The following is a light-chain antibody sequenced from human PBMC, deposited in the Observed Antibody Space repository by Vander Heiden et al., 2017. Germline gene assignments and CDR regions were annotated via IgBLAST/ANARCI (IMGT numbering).Light chain of an antibody. CDR1: SSDIGSHNR. CDR3: FLYRSGDNWV. J-gene: IGLJ3*02. Sequence: QSALTQPPSVSGSPGQSVTISCTGTSSDIGSHNRVSWYQQSPGTAPKLMIWEVTNRPSGVPDRFSGSKSGNTASLTISGLQAEDEADYFCFLYRSGDNWVFGGGTRLTVL. CDR2: EVT. V-gene: IGLV2-18*01.